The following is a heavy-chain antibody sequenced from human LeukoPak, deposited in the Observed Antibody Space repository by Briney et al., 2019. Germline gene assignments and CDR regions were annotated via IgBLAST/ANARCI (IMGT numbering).Heavy chain of an antibody. CDR2: IYYSGST. CDR1: GGSISSSSYY. J-gene: IGHJ6*02. Sequence: PSETLSLTCTVSGGSISSSSYYWGWIRQPPGKGLEWNGSIYYSGSTYYNPSLKSRVTISVDTSKNQFSLKLSSVTAADTAVYYCARHGIAARRYYYGMDVWGQGTTVTVSS. V-gene: IGHV4-39*01. D-gene: IGHD6-6*01. CDR3: ARHGIAARRYYYGMDV.